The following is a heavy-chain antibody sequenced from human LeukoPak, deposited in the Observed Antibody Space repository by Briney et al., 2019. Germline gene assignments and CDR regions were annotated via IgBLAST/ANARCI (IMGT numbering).Heavy chain of an antibody. CDR1: GFTFSSYA. CDR2: ISGSGGST. V-gene: IGHV3-23*01. J-gene: IGHJ4*02. CDR3: AKVSYDSSGYPLDFDY. D-gene: IGHD3-22*01. Sequence: GSLRLSCAASGFTFSSYAVSWVRQAPGKGLEWVSAISGSGGSTYYADSVKGRFTISRDNSKNTLYLQMNSLRAEDTAVYYCAKVSYDSSGYPLDFDYWGQGTLVTVSS.